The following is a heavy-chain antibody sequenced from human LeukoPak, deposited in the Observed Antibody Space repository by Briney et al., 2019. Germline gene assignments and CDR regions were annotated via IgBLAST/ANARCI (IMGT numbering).Heavy chain of an antibody. J-gene: IGHJ4*02. V-gene: IGHV4-4*02. CDR1: GGSISRSNW. CDR3: VAAAVAVDY. Sequence: SETLSLTCAVSGGSISRSNWWSWVRQPPGKGLEWIGEIYHSGSTNYNASLKSRVTISVDKSKNQFSLKLTSVTAADTAVYYCVAAAVAVDYWGQGTLVTVSS. D-gene: IGHD6-19*01. CDR2: IYHSGST.